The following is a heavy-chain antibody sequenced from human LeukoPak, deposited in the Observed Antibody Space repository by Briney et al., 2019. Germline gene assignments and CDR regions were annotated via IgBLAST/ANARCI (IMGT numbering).Heavy chain of an antibody. V-gene: IGHV3-15*01. CDR1: GFTFSNAW. J-gene: IGHJ4*02. Sequence: PGGSLRLSCAASGFTFSNAWMSWVRQAPGKGLEWVGRIKSKTDGGTTDYAAPVKGRFTISRDDSKNTLYLQMNSLKTEDTAVYYCTTGAAYYYDSSGYWTRDYWGQGTLVTVSS. CDR2: IKSKTDGGTT. D-gene: IGHD3-22*01. CDR3: TTGAAYYYDSSGYWTRDY.